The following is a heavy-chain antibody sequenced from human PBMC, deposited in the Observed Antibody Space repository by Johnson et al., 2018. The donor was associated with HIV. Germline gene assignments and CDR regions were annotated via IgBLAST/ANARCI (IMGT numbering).Heavy chain of an antibody. CDR3: AKNNEVWGLLPVDAFDV. Sequence: QVQLVESGGGVVQPGGSLRLSCAASGFTFSSYGMHWVRQAPGKGLEWVAFIRYDGSDKYYADSVTGRFTISRDNSKNTVYLQVNSLSHEDTAVYYCAKNNEVWGLLPVDAFDVWGQGTSITVSS. CDR2: IRYDGSDK. D-gene: IGHD1-26*01. J-gene: IGHJ3*01. V-gene: IGHV3-30*02. CDR1: GFTFSSYG.